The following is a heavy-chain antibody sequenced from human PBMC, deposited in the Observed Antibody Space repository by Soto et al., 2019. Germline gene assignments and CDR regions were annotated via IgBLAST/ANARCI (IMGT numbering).Heavy chain of an antibody. J-gene: IGHJ4*02. D-gene: IGHD3-22*01. CDR3: AKARDYDSSGYGNDY. CDR2: ISGSGGST. CDR1: GFTFSSYA. V-gene: IGHV3-23*01. Sequence: LRLSCAASGFTFSSYAMSWVRQAPGKGLEWVSAISGSGGSTYYADSVKGRFTISRDNSKNTLYLQMNSLRAEDTAVYYCAKARDYDSSGYGNDYWGQGTLVTVSS.